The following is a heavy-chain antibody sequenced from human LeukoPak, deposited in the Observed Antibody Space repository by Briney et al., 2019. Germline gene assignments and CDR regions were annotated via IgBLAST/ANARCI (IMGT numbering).Heavy chain of an antibody. CDR2: INHSGST. CDR3: ASGASTAMATFGY. J-gene: IGHJ4*02. D-gene: IGHD5-18*01. Sequence: SETLSLTCAVYGGSFSGYYWSWIRQPPGKGLEWIGEINHSGSTNYNPSLKSRVTISVDTSENQFSLKLSSVTAADTAVYYCASGASTAMATFGYWGQGTLVTVSS. V-gene: IGHV4-34*01. CDR1: GGSFSGYY.